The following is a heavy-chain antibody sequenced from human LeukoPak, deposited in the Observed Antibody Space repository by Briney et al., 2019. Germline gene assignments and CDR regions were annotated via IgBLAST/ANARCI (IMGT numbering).Heavy chain of an antibody. V-gene: IGHV3-48*01. CDR1: GFTFSTYS. D-gene: IGHD6-19*01. CDR3: AREKSSGWYEVIDY. CDR2: IRHDSSDI. Sequence: GGSLRLSCAASGFTFSTYSMNWVRQAPGKGLEWISFIRHDSSDIYYADSVKGRFTISRDNAENSLYLQMNSLRVEDTAVYYCAREKSSGWYEVIDYWGQGTLVTVSS. J-gene: IGHJ4*02.